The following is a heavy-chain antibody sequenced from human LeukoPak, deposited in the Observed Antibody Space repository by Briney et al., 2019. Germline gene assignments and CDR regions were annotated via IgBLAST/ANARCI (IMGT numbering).Heavy chain of an antibody. CDR2: IFYTGST. Sequence: SETLSLTCTVSGGSSSRYYWSWIRQPPGKGLEWIGYIFYTGSTNYNPSLKSRVTISVDTSKNQFSLKLTSVTAADTAVYYCARADYGDYVFWGQGTLVTVSS. V-gene: IGHV4-59*08. D-gene: IGHD4-17*01. CDR3: ARADYGDYVF. CDR1: GGSSSRYY. J-gene: IGHJ4*02.